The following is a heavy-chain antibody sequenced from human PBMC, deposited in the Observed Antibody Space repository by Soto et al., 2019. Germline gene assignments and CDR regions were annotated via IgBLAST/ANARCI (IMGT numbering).Heavy chain of an antibody. CDR1: GFMFTNFW. CDR2: INPGDSDT. D-gene: IGHD2-8*02. Sequence: EVQLVQSGAEVKKPGESLKISCQGSGFMFTNFWIAWVRQMPGKGLEWMGIINPGDSDTRYSPSFQGQVTISSDKSITTAYLQWSSLTASDTAIYYCARERSDFSNTGDADGMHVCGQGTTVTVS. CDR3: ARERSDFSNTGDADGMHV. V-gene: IGHV5-51*01. J-gene: IGHJ6*02.